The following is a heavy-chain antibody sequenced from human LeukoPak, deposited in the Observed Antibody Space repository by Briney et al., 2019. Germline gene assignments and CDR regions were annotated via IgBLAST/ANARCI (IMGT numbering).Heavy chain of an antibody. CDR2: ISYDGSNK. J-gene: IGHJ5*02. Sequence: GGSLRLSCAASGFTFSSYAMHWVRQAPGKGLEWVAVISYDGSNKYYADSVKGRFTISRDNSKNTLYLQMNSLRAEDTAVYYCARVVTINWFDPWGQGTLVTVSS. D-gene: IGHD3-22*01. CDR1: GFTFSSYA. CDR3: ARVVTINWFDP. V-gene: IGHV3-30-3*01.